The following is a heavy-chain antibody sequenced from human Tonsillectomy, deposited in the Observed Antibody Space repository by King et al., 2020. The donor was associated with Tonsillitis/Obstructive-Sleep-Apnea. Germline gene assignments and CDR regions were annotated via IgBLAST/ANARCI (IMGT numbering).Heavy chain of an antibody. Sequence: QLVQSGAEVKKPGSSVKVSCKASGGTFSSYAISWVRQAPGQGLEWMGGIIPIFGTANYAQKFQGRVTITADETTSTAYMELSSRSSEDTAVYYCARGSEVVVPAVCLCNYYYMDVWGKGTTVTVSS. CDR2: IIPIFGTA. V-gene: IGHV1-69*12. J-gene: IGHJ6*03. D-gene: IGHD2-2*01. CDR3: ARGSEVVVPAVCLCNYYYMDV. CDR1: GGTFSSYA.